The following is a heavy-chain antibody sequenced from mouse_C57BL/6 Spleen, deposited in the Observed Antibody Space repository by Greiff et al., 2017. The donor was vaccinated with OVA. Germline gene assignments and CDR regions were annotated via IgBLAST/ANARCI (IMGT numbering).Heavy chain of an antibody. Sequence: QVQLQQSGPGLVQPSQSLSITCTVSGFSLTSYGVHWVRQSPGKGLEWLGVIWRGGSTDYNAAFMSRLSITKDNSTSQFFVKMNRLQADDTAKDYCAKNRDDYDGAWFAYWGQGTLVTVSA. J-gene: IGHJ3*01. D-gene: IGHD2-4*01. CDR2: IWRGGST. CDR1: GFSLTSYG. CDR3: AKNRDDYDGAWFAY. V-gene: IGHV2-5*01.